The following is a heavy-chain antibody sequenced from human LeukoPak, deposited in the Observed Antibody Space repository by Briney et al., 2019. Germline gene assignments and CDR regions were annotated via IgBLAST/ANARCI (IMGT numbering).Heavy chain of an antibody. Sequence: SETLSLTCTVSGGSISSYYWSWIRQPPGKGLEWIGYIYYSGSTNYNPSLKSRVTISVDTSKNQFSLKLSSVTAADTAVYYCARHHLRRLGELWSFDYWGQGTLVTVSS. J-gene: IGHJ4*02. CDR2: IYYSGST. D-gene: IGHD3-16*01. CDR1: GGSISSYY. V-gene: IGHV4-59*08. CDR3: ARHHLRRLGELWSFDY.